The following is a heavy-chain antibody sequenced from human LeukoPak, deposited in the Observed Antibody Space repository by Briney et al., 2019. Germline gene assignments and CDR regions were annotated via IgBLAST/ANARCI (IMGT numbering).Heavy chain of an antibody. D-gene: IGHD1-26*01. CDR2: ISGSGSST. CDR3: AKVIVGPRIGNDAFDI. J-gene: IGHJ3*02. V-gene: IGHV3-23*01. CDR1: GGSFSGYY. Sequence: ETLSLTCAVYGGSFSGYYWSWIRQPPGKGLEWVSAISGSGSSTYYADSVKGGFTISRDNSKNTMFLQVNSLRAEDTALYFCAKVIVGPRIGNDAFDIWGQGTMVTVSS.